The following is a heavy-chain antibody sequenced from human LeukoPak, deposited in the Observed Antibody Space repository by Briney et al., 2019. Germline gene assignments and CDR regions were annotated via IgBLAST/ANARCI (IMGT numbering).Heavy chain of an antibody. CDR1: GGTFSSYA. V-gene: IGHV1-69*13. J-gene: IGHJ6*02. Sequence: GASVKVSCTASGGTFSSYAISWVRQAPGQGLEWMGGIIPIFGTANYAQKFQGRVTITADESTSTAYMELSSLRSEDTAVYYCASQYCTNGVCYGMDVWGQGTTVTVSS. CDR2: IIPIFGTA. D-gene: IGHD2-8*01. CDR3: ASQYCTNGVCYGMDV.